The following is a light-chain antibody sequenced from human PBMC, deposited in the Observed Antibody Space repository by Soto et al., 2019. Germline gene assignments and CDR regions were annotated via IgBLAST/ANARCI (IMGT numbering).Light chain of an antibody. Sequence: DIPMTQSPSSLSASVGDRVTITCRASRSISSYLNWYQQKPGKAPKLLIYAASSLQSGVPSRFSGSGSGTEFTLTISSLQPEDFATYYCQQSYSLPPTWTFGQGTKVEIK. V-gene: IGKV1-39*01. J-gene: IGKJ1*01. CDR3: QQSYSLPPTWT. CDR2: AAS. CDR1: RSISSY.